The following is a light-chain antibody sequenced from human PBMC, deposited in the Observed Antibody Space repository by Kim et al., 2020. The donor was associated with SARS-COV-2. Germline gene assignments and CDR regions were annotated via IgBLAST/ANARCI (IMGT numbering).Light chain of an antibody. J-gene: IGKJ5*01. CDR2: GAS. CDR3: QQYYDLRQVT. CDR1: KNY. V-gene: IGKV4-1*01. Sequence: KNYLAWYYQKPGHPPKLLISGASTRESGVPDRFSGSGSGTDFTLTISSLQAEDVAVYYCQQYYDLRQVTFGQGTRLEIK.